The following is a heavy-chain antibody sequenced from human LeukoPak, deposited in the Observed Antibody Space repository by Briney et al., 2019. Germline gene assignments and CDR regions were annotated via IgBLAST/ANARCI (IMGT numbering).Heavy chain of an antibody. D-gene: IGHD3-22*01. CDR2: IKQDGSEK. Sequence: PGESLRLSCTASGFTFSNYWMHWVRQPPAKGLEWVANIKQDGSEKYYVDSVKGRFTISRENAKNSLYLQMSSLRAEDTAVYYCARADSSGYYYPNYFDYWGQGTLVTVSS. CDR1: GFTFSNYW. J-gene: IGHJ4*02. CDR3: ARADSSGYYYPNYFDY. V-gene: IGHV3-7*01.